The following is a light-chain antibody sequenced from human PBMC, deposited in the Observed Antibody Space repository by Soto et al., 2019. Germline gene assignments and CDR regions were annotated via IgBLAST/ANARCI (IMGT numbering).Light chain of an antibody. Sequence: DIQLTQPPPTLSASLGDGVTITCRASQSISSWLAWYQQKPGTAPKLLIYKASTLESGVPSRFSGIRSGTEFTLTVSSRQPDDFASYYCQQYNDSCPCTLGQGTKVDI. V-gene: IGKV1-5*03. CDR3: QQYNDSCPCT. CDR1: QSISSW. J-gene: IGKJ2*02. CDR2: KAS.